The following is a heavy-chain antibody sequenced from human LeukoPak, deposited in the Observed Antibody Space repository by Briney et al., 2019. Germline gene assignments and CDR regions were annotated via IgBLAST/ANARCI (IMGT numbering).Heavy chain of an antibody. CDR2: IYSSGNT. D-gene: IGHD6-19*01. CDR3: ARDVGAHSSGWYSVAFDI. CDR1: GGSINSYY. V-gene: IGHV4-4*07. Sequence: PSETLSLTCTVSGGSINSYYWSWIRQPAGKGLEWIGRIYSSGNTNYNPSLKSRVTMSVDTSKNQFSLELSSVTAADTAVYYCARDVGAHSSGWYSVAFDIWAKGQWSPSLQ. J-gene: IGHJ3*02.